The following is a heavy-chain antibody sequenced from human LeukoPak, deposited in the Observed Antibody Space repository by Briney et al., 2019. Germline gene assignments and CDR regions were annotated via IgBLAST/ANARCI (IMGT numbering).Heavy chain of an antibody. D-gene: IGHD1-26*01. Sequence: GGSLRLSCAASGFTFSNYWMTWVRQAPGRGLEWVANIKQDGSEKYYVDSVKGRFTISRDNAKNSLYLQMNSLRAEDTAVYYCTRNSGSHPWGQGTLVTVSS. J-gene: IGHJ5*02. V-gene: IGHV3-7*01. CDR2: IKQDGSEK. CDR3: TRNSGSHP. CDR1: GFTFSNYW.